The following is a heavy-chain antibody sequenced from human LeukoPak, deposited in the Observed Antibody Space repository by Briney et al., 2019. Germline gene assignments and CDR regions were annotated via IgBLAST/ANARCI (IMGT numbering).Heavy chain of an antibody. D-gene: IGHD6-13*01. CDR1: GYTSTSYG. J-gene: IGHJ5*02. CDR2: ISAYNGNT. V-gene: IGHV1-18*04. Sequence: ASVKVSCKASGYTSTSYGISWVRQAPGQGLEWMGWISAYNGNTNYAQKLQGRVTMTTDASTSTAYMELRSLRSDDTAVYYCARACSSSWYNWFDPWGQGTLVTVSS. CDR3: ARACSSSWYNWFDP.